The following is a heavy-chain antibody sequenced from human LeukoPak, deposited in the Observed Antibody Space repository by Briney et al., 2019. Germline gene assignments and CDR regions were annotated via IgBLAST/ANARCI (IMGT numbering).Heavy chain of an antibody. J-gene: IGHJ6*02. V-gene: IGHV4-59*01. CDR3: AKSMTTYYYGMDV. CDR1: GGSISSFY. D-gene: IGHD4-17*01. CDR2: IHYSGST. Sequence: SETLSLTCTVSGGSISSFYWSWIRQPPGKGLEWIGCIHYSGSTNYNPSLKSRVTFSVNTSKNQFSLNLSSVTAADTAVYYCAKSMTTYYYGMDVWGQGTTVTVSS.